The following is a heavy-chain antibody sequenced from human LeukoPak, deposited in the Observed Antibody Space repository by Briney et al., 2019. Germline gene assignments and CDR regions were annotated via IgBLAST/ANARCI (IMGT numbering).Heavy chain of an antibody. D-gene: IGHD5/OR15-5a*01. Sequence: SETLSLTCTVSGGSISTSSYYWGWIRQPPGKGLEWIAYIYYSGTTYYNPSLKSRVTMSVDTSKNQFSLKLSSVTAADTAVYYCARVAHDLYPYYFDYWGQGTLVTVSS. CDR2: IYYSGTT. CDR1: GGSISTSSYY. J-gene: IGHJ4*02. V-gene: IGHV4-39*07. CDR3: ARVAHDLYPYYFDY.